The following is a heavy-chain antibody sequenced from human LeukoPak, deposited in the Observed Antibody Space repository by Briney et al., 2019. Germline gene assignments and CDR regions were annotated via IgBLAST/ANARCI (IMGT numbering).Heavy chain of an antibody. V-gene: IGHV3-48*01. CDR3: VRDQGGAVSY. D-gene: IGHD3-16*01. CDR1: GFTFSSYS. Sequence: GGSLRLSCAASGFTFSSYSMNWVRQAPGKGLEWVSYISSLSGTIYYADSVKGRFIISRDNAQNSLFLQMNSLRAEDTAVYYCVRDQGGAVSYWGQGTLVTVSS. J-gene: IGHJ4*02. CDR2: ISSLSGTI.